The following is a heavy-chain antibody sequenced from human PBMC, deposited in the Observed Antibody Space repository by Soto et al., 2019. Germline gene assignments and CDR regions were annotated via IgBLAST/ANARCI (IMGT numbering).Heavy chain of an antibody. CDR2: INPSGGST. CDR1: GYTFTSYY. V-gene: IGHV1-46*03. Sequence: GASVKVSCKASGYTFTSYYMHWVRQAPGQGLEWMGIINPSGGSTSYAQKFQGRVTMTRDTSTSTVYMELSSLRSEDMAVYYCARVTLYDYVTASYGGPFVPRGHGPLVTAPQ. D-gene: IGHD3-16*01. J-gene: IGHJ5*02. CDR3: ARVTLYDYVTASYGGPFVP.